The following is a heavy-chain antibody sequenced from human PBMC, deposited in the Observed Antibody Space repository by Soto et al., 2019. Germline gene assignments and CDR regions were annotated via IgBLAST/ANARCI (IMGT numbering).Heavy chain of an antibody. CDR3: ATSRRDYDFWSGYYRYYYGMDV. Sequence: ASVKVSCKVPGYTLTELSMHWVRQAPGKGLEWMGGFDPEDGETIYAQKFQGRVTMTEDTSTDTAYMELSSLRSEDTVVYYCATSRRDYDFWSGYYRYYYGMDVWGQGTTVTVSS. CDR1: GYTLTELS. J-gene: IGHJ6*02. CDR2: FDPEDGET. D-gene: IGHD3-3*01. V-gene: IGHV1-24*01.